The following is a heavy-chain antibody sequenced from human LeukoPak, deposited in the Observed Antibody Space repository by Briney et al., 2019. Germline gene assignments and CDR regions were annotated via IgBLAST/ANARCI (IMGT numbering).Heavy chain of an antibody. D-gene: IGHD3-10*01. CDR1: GGSISSSSYY. Sequence: SETLSLTCTVSGGSISSSSYYWGWIRQPPGKGLEWIGNIYYSGSTYYNPSLKSRVTISVDTSKNQFSLKLSSVTAADTAVYYCARRSGGYYGSGSYSNFDYWGQGTLVTVSS. CDR3: ARRSGGYYGSGSYSNFDY. V-gene: IGHV4-39*07. J-gene: IGHJ4*02. CDR2: IYYSGST.